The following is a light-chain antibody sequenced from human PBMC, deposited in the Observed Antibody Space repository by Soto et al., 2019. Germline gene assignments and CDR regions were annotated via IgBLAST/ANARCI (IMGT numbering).Light chain of an antibody. CDR3: HQRSNWPPWT. CDR1: QSVSSY. Sequence: EIVLTQSPATLSLSPVERATLSCRASQSVSSYLAWYQQKPGQAPRLLIYDASNRATGIPARFSGSGSGTDFTLTISSLEPEDFAVYYCHQRSNWPPWTFGQGTKVDIK. CDR2: DAS. J-gene: IGKJ1*01. V-gene: IGKV3-11*01.